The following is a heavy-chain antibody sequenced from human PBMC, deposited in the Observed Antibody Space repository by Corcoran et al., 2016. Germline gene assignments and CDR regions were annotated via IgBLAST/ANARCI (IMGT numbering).Heavy chain of an antibody. D-gene: IGHD1-26*01. CDR2: IWYDGSNK. CDR3: ARRKWAYYYYGMDV. V-gene: IGHV3-33*08. CDR1: VGTFSGHY. J-gene: IGHJ6*02. Sequence: QVQLQHWGAGLLKPSETLSLTCAVYVGTFSGHYWSWIRQPPGKGLAWVAVIWYDGSNKYYADSVKGRFTISRDNSKNTLYLQMNSLRAEDTAVCYCARRKWAYYYYGMDVWGQVTTVTVSS.